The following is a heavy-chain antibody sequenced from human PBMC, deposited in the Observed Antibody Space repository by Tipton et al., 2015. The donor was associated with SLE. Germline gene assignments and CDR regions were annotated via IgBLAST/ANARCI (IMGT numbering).Heavy chain of an antibody. CDR1: GGSISSYY. Sequence: TLSLTCTVSGGSISSYYWSWIRQPPGKGLEWIGYIYTSGSTNYNPSLKSRVTISVDTSKNQFSLKLSSVTAADTAVYYCARHAYDFWSGYYLDYWGQGTLVTVSS. CDR3: ARHAYDFWSGYYLDY. V-gene: IGHV4-4*09. CDR2: IYTSGST. D-gene: IGHD3-3*01. J-gene: IGHJ4*02.